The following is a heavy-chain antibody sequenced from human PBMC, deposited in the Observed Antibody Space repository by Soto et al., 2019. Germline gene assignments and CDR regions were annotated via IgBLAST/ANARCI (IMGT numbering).Heavy chain of an antibody. Sequence: SETLSLTCTVSGGSISSYYWSWIRQPAGKGLEWIGRIYTSGSTNYNPSLKSRVTMSVDTSKNQFSLKLSSVTAADTAVYYCARAPMQHTRYSNTTEFDYWGQGTLVTVSS. D-gene: IGHD6-13*01. CDR2: IYTSGST. CDR3: ARAPMQHTRYSNTTEFDY. CDR1: GGSISSYY. J-gene: IGHJ4*02. V-gene: IGHV4-4*07.